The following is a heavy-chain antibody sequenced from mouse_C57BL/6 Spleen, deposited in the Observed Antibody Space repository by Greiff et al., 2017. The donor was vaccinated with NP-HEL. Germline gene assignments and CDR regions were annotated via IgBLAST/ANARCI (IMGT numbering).Heavy chain of an antibody. D-gene: IGHD3-2*02. CDR1: GYTFTSYW. J-gene: IGHJ4*01. CDR3: ARRLRLHYAMDY. V-gene: IGHV1-50*01. Sequence: VQLQQPGAELVKPGASVKLSCKASGYTFTSYWMQWVKQRPGQGLEWIGEIDPSDSYTNYNQKFKGKATLTVDTSSSTAYMQLSSLTSEDSAVYYCARRLRLHYAMDYWGQGTSVTVSS. CDR2: IDPSDSYT.